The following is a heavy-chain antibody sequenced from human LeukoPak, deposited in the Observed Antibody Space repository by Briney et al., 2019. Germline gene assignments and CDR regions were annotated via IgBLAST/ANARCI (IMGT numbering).Heavy chain of an antibody. CDR3: ATDSIFGVVIDYYYYMDV. Sequence: GGSLRLSCAASGLTFRNYLVTWVRQAPRKGLEWVSGISGSGSRTYYADSVKGRFTISRDNSKNTLYLQMNSVRAEDTAVYYCATDSIFGVVIDYYYYMDVWGKGTTVIVSS. D-gene: IGHD3-3*02. CDR2: ISGSGSRT. V-gene: IGHV3-23*01. CDR1: GLTFRNYL. J-gene: IGHJ6*03.